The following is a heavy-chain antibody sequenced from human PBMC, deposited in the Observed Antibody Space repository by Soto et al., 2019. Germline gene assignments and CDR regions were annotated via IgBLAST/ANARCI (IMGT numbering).Heavy chain of an antibody. CDR3: ATDFSRCHHYAFDS. V-gene: IGHV3-23*01. D-gene: IGHD4-17*01. Sequence: EVQLLESGGGLLQPGGSLRLSCAASGFTFSNYGMKWVRQAPGKGLEWVSGISTNGDTANYADSVKGRFTISRDNAKNELYMQMTGLRPEDKSVYSWATDFSRCHHYAFDSWGQGTLVTVSS. J-gene: IGHJ5*01. CDR1: GFTFSNYG. CDR2: ISTNGDTA.